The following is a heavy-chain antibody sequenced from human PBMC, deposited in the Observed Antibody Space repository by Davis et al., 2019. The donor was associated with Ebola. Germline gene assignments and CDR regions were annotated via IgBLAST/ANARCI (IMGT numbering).Heavy chain of an antibody. CDR1: GFTFSSYG. Sequence: GESLKISCAASGFTFSSYGMHWVRQASGKGLEWVGRIRSKANSYATAYAASVKGRFTIPRDDSKNTAYLQMNSLKTEDTAVYYCTSPYSSSWYTPGGHYYMDVWGKGTTVTVSS. D-gene: IGHD6-13*01. CDR3: TSPYSSSWYTPGGHYYMDV. CDR2: IRSKANSYAT. V-gene: IGHV3-73*01. J-gene: IGHJ6*03.